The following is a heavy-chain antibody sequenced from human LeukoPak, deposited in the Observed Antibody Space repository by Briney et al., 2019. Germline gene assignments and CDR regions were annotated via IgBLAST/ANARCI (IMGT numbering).Heavy chain of an antibody. J-gene: IGHJ6*02. CDR3: AKDTYCGGDCYTPYAYYYYGMDV. CDR1: GFTFSSYG. Sequence: GGSLRLSCAASGFTFSSYGMHWVRQAPGKGLEWVAFIRYDGSNKYYADSVKGRFTISRDNSKNTLYLQMNSLRAEDTAVYYCAKDTYCGGDCYTPYAYYYYGMDVWGQGTTVTVSS. V-gene: IGHV3-30*02. CDR2: IRYDGSNK. D-gene: IGHD2-21*02.